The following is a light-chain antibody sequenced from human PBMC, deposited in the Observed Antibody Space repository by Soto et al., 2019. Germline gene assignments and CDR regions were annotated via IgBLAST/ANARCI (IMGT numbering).Light chain of an antibody. V-gene: IGKV1-39*01. CDR3: QQFYNYPRT. CDR2: DAS. J-gene: IGKJ1*01. Sequence: DVQMTQSPSSLSASVGDSVTIACRASQTVSKFVNWYQQKPGKAPKLLIYDASTLQTGVPSRFSGSGSGTDFTLTISYLQSEDFGTYYCQQFYNYPRTFGQGTKVDI. CDR1: QTVSKF.